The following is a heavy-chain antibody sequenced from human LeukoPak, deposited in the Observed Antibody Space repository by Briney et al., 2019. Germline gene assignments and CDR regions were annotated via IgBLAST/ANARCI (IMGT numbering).Heavy chain of an antibody. CDR3: AKSRGVANWYFDL. CDR2: ISGRGSST. D-gene: IGHD5-12*01. V-gene: IGHV3-23*01. Sequence: GGSLRLSCAASEFTFSSYGMSWVRQAPGKGLEWVSAISGRGSSTYYADSVKGRFTISRDNSNNTLYLQMNSLRVEDTAIYYCAKSRGVANWYFDLWGRGTLVTVSS. CDR1: EFTFSSYG. J-gene: IGHJ2*01.